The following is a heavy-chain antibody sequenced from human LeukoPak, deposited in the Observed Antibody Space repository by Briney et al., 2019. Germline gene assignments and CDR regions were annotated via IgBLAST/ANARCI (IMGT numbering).Heavy chain of an antibody. CDR3: ARAPVDRYYYYYYGMDV. Sequence: PSETLSLTCSVSGASISSYYWSWIRQPPGKGLEWIGYIYYSGSTNYNPSLKSRVTISVDTSKNQFSLKLSSVTAADTAVYYCARAPVDRYYYYYYGMDVWGQGTTVTVSS. J-gene: IGHJ6*02. CDR2: IYYSGST. V-gene: IGHV4-59*01. CDR1: GASISSYY.